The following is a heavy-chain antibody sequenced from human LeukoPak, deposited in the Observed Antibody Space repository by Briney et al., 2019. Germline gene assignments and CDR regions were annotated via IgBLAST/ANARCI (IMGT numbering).Heavy chain of an antibody. Sequence: PGGSLRLSCAASGFTFSSYGMHWVRQAPGRGLEWVAFIRYDGSNKDHADSVKGRFTISRDNSKNTLYLQMNSLTAEDTAVYYCAKDDYTSSWYWFDPWGQGTLVTVSS. V-gene: IGHV3-30*02. D-gene: IGHD6-13*01. CDR1: GFTFSSYG. J-gene: IGHJ5*02. CDR2: IRYDGSNK. CDR3: AKDDYTSSWYWFDP.